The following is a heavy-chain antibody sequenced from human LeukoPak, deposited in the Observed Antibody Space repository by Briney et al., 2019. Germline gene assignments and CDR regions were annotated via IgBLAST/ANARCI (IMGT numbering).Heavy chain of an antibody. CDR1: GFTVSSNY. CDR3: ARDLVFSSRGY. Sequence: GGSLRLSCAASGFTVSSNYMSWVRQAPGKGLEWVSVIYSGGSTYYADSVKGRFTISRDNSKNTPYLQMNSLRAEDTAVYYCARDLVFSSRGYWGQGTLVTVSS. D-gene: IGHD3-16*01. V-gene: IGHV3-53*01. CDR2: IYSGGST. J-gene: IGHJ4*02.